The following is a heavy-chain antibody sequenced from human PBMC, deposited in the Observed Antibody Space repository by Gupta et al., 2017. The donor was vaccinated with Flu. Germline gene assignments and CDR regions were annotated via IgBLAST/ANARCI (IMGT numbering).Heavy chain of an antibody. V-gene: IGHV1-69*06. D-gene: IGHD2-15*01. CDR2: IIPVFGPA. J-gene: IGHJ4*02. CDR3: ARKGGGHCSGGTCYSFDY. Sequence: VRQAPGQGLGGMGGIIPVFGPANYAQKFQGRVTITADKSTSTVYLELSSLRSEDTAVYYCARKGGGHCSGGTCYSFDYWGQGTLVIVSS.